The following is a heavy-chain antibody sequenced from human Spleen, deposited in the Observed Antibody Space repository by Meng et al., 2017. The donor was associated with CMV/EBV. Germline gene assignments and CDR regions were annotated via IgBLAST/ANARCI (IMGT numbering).Heavy chain of an antibody. CDR1: GFTFSSYW. V-gene: IGHV3-7*01. CDR2: IKQDGSEK. CDR3: ARFMAGRSGDYYYYYGMDV. Sequence: GGSLRLSCAASGFTFSSYWMSWVRKAPGKGLEWVANIKQDGSEKYYVDSVKGRFTISRDNAKNSLNLQMNSLRAEDTAVYYCARFMAGRSGDYYYYYGMDVWGQGTTVTVSS. J-gene: IGHJ6*02. D-gene: IGHD3-10*01.